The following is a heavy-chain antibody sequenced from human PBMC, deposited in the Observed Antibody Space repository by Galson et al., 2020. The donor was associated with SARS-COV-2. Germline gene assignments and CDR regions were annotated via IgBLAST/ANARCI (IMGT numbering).Heavy chain of an antibody. CDR1: GGAISSGGYY. V-gene: IGHV4-31*03. CDR3: AREGRYYESSGYSYGMDV. Sequence: SETLSLTCTVSGGAISSGGYYWTWIRPHPGQGLECIGYIYYSGTTYYNPSLKSRVTRSVDTSKNQFSLKLSPVTAADTAVYYGAREGRYYESSGYSYGMDVWGQGTTVTVSS. D-gene: IGHD3-22*01. J-gene: IGHJ6*02. CDR2: IYYSGTT.